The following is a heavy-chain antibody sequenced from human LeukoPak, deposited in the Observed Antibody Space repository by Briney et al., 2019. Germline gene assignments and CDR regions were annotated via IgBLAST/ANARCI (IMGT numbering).Heavy chain of an antibody. J-gene: IGHJ4*02. D-gene: IGHD2-2*01. CDR3: ARDWRCSSTSCRPSYYFDY. CDR1: GYTFTSYY. Sequence: GASVKVSCKASGYTFTSYYMHWVRQAPGQGLEWMGIINPSGGSTSYAQKFQGRVTMTRDTSTSTVYMELSSLRSEDTAVYYCARDWRCSSTSCRPSYYFDYWGQGTLVTVSS. CDR2: INPSGGST. V-gene: IGHV1-46*01.